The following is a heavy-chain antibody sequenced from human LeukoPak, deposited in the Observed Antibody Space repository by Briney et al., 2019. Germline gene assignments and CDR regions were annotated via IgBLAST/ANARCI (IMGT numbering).Heavy chain of an antibody. Sequence: SQTLSLTCDISGDSVSRNNAAWTWIRQSPSRGLEWLGRTCYRSKWYSDYAVSVKGRITINPDTSKNQFSLQLNSVTPEDTAVYFCARDQYTSGRFDYWGQGTLVTVSS. CDR2: TCYRSKWYS. V-gene: IGHV6-1*01. CDR1: GDSVSRNNAA. CDR3: ARDQYTSGRFDY. D-gene: IGHD6-19*01. J-gene: IGHJ4*02.